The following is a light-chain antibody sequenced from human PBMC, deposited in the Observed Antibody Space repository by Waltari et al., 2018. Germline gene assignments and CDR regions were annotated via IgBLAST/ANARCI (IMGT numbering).Light chain of an antibody. J-gene: IGKJ4*01. CDR3: QKYNSAPLT. CDR2: AES. CDR1: QGINNN. V-gene: IGKV1-27*01. Sequence: DIQMTQSPSSLSASVGDRVTITCRASQGINNNLAWYQQKPGKVPELLIYAESTLQSGVAXXXXXXXXXXXXXXXXXXLQPEDVATYYCQKYNSAPLTFGGGTKVEIK.